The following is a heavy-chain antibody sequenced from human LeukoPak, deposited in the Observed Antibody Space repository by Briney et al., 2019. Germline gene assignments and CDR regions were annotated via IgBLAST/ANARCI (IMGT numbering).Heavy chain of an antibody. D-gene: IGHD6-13*01. CDR2: IKEDGTVK. V-gene: IGHV3-7*03. J-gene: IGHJ4*02. CDR1: GFPFSGYW. CDR3: AKLFRSSSPDY. Sequence: PGGSLRLSCVASGFPFSGYWMDWVRQAPGKGMEWVANIKEDGTVKYYADSVKGRFTISRDNAKNSLYLQMNSLRAEDTAVYYCAKLFRSSSPDYWGQGTLVTVSS.